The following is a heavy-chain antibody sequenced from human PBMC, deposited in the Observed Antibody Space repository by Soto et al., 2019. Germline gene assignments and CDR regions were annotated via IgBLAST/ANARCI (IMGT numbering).Heavy chain of an antibody. J-gene: IGHJ5*02. V-gene: IGHV4-59*01. D-gene: IGHD3-10*01. CDR2: TYYSGST. CDR3: ARDYYGSGSYYNVWFDP. CDR1: GGSISSYY. Sequence: SETLSLTCTVSGGSISSYYWSWIRQPPGKGLEWIGYTYYSGSTNYNPSLKSRVTISVDTSKNQFSLKLSSVTAADTAVYYCARDYYGSGSYYNVWFDPWGQGTLVTVSS.